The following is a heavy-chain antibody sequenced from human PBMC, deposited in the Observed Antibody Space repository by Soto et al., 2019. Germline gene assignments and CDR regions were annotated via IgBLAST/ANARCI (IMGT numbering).Heavy chain of an antibody. CDR1: GFSLTTGKMG. CDR3: ARMNVDSYQFYYAMDV. CDR2: IFSDNER. Sequence: SGPALVNPTETLTLTCTVSGFSLTTGKMGVSWIRQPPGKALEWLAHIFSDNERSYSTSLQGRLTISKDTSGSQVVLSMTNVDPVDTATYYCARMNVDSYQFYYAMDVWGQGTTVTVSS. J-gene: IGHJ6*02. D-gene: IGHD4-17*01. V-gene: IGHV2-26*01.